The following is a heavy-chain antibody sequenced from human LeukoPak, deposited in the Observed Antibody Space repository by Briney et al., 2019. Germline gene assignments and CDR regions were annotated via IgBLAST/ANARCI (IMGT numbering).Heavy chain of an antibody. D-gene: IGHD6-19*01. CDR1: GGTFSSYA. J-gene: IGHJ6*03. V-gene: IGHV1-69*06. CDR3: ARVPIAVAGTYYYYYMDV. Sequence: ASVKVSCKASGGTFSSYAISWVRQAPGQGLEWMGGIIPIFGTANYAQKFQGRVTITADKSTSTAYMELSSLRSEDTAVYYCARVPIAVAGTYYYYYMDVWGKGTRVTISS. CDR2: IIPIFGTA.